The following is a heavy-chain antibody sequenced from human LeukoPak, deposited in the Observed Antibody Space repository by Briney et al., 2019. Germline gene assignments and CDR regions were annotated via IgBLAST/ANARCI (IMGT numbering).Heavy chain of an antibody. CDR1: GFTLSNYA. CDR2: ISDNGGST. CDR3: ATQNFDY. V-gene: IGHV3-23*01. Sequence: GGSLRLSCAASGFTLSNYAMSWVRQAPGQGLEWVSTISDNGGSTYYADSVKGRFTLSRDNSKSTLSLQMNGLRDDDTALYYCATQNFDYWGPGTLVTVSS. J-gene: IGHJ4*02.